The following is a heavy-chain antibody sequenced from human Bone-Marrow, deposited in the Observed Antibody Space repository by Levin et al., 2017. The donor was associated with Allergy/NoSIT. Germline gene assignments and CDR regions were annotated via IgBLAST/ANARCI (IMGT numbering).Heavy chain of an antibody. V-gene: IGHV4-59*01. CDR1: GASISSFY. D-gene: IGHD3-10*01. Sequence: SPTLSLPCNVSGASISSFYWSWIRQPPGKGLEWIGHIYYIGTTDYNPSLKSRVTMSVDTSKNQLSLKLTSVTAADTAVYHCAREHYGSGSYGWFDPWGQGILVSVSS. CDR2: IYYIGTT. J-gene: IGHJ5*02. CDR3: AREHYGSGSYGWFDP.